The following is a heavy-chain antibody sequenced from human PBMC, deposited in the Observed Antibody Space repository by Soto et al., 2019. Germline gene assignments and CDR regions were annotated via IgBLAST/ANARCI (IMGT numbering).Heavy chain of an antibody. CDR1: GGSISSYY. Sequence: PSETLSLTCTVSGGSISSYYWSWIRQPPWKGLEWIGYIYYSGSTNYNPSLKSRVTISVDTSKNQFSLKLSSVTAADTAVYYCARASDYYGSGSYTWFDPWGQGTLVTVSS. CDR3: ARASDYYGSGSYTWFDP. J-gene: IGHJ5*02. CDR2: IYYSGST. V-gene: IGHV4-59*01. D-gene: IGHD3-10*01.